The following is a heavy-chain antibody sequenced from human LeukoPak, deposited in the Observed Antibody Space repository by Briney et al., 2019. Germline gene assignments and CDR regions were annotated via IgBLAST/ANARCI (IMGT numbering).Heavy chain of an antibody. J-gene: IGHJ6*02. CDR2: ISAYNGNT. CDR1: GYTFTSYG. D-gene: IGHD5-24*01. V-gene: IGHV1-18*01. CDR3: ARGGEMATKHYYYGMDV. Sequence: ASVKVSCKASGYTFTSYGISWVRQAPGQGLEWMGWISAYNGNTNYAQMLQGRVTMTTDTSTSTAYMELRSLRSDDTAVYYCARGGEMATKHYYYGMDVWGQGTTVTVSS.